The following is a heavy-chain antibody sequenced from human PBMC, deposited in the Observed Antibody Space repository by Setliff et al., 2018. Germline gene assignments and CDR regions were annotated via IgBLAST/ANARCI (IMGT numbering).Heavy chain of an antibody. D-gene: IGHD3-10*01. Sequence: PSETLSLTCAVYGGSFSGYYWSWIRQPPGKGLEWIGEINHSGSTNYNPSLKSRVTISVDTSKNQFSLKLSSVTAADTAVYYCARGKGNWVLLRWFDPWGQGTLVTVSS. CDR2: INHSGST. J-gene: IGHJ5*02. CDR3: ARGKGNWVLLRWFDP. CDR1: GGSFSGYY. V-gene: IGHV4-34*01.